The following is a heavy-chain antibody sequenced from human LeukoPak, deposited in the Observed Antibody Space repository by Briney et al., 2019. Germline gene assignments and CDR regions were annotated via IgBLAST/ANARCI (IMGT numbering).Heavy chain of an antibody. V-gene: IGHV4-39*01. CDR3: ARSLVVAANYFDY. CDR1: GGSISSSSYY. J-gene: IGHJ4*02. CDR2: IYYSGST. Sequence: PSETLSLTCTVSGGSISSSSYYWGWIRQPPGKGLEWIGSIYYSGSTYYNPSLKSRVTISVDTSKNQFPLKLSSVTAADTAVYYCARSLVVAANYFDYWGQGTLVTVSS. D-gene: IGHD3-22*01.